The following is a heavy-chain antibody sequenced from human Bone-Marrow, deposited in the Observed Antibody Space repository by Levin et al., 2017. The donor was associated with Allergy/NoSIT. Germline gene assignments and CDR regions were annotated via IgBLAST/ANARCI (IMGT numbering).Heavy chain of an antibody. J-gene: IGHJ5*02. CDR3: ARDGGPYISSWYNNWFDP. CDR2: IYHSGSA. Sequence: SETLSLTCAVSGYSISSGYYWGWIRQPPGKGLEWIGSIYHSGSAYYNPSLKSRVTISVDTSKNQFSLKLSSVTAADTAVYYCARDGGPYISSWYNNWFDPWGQGTLVTVSS. V-gene: IGHV4-38-2*02. CDR1: GYSISSGYY. D-gene: IGHD6-13*01.